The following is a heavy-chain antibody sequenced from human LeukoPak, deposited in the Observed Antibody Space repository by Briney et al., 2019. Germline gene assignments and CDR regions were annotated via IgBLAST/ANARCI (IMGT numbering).Heavy chain of an antibody. V-gene: IGHV1-24*01. CDR3: ATEVRWELPFDY. D-gene: IGHD1-26*01. J-gene: IGHJ4*02. CDR1: GYTFTGYY. CDR2: FDPEDGET. Sequence: ASVKVSCKASGYTFTGYYMHWVRQAPGKGLEWMGGFDPEDGETIYAQKFQGRVTMTEDTSTDTAYMELSSLRSEDTAVYYCATEVRWELPFDYWGQGTLVTVSS.